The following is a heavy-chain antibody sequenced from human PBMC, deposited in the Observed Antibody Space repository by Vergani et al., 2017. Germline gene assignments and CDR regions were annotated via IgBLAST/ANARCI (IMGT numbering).Heavy chain of an antibody. Sequence: QVQLQESGPGLVKPSETLSLTCTVSGGSISSYYWSWIRQPPGKGLEWIGYIYYSGSTNYNPSLKSRVTISVDTSKNQFSLKLSSVTAADTAVYYCVRGSLIPASPGLFDYWGQGTLVTVSS. CDR3: VRGSLIPASPGLFDY. J-gene: IGHJ4*02. CDR1: GGSISSYY. D-gene: IGHD2-2*01. V-gene: IGHV4-59*01. CDR2: IYYSGST.